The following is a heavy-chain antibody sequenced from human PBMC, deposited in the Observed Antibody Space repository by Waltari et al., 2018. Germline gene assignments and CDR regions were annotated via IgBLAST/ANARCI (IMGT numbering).Heavy chain of an antibody. Sequence: QVQLQESGPGLVKPSETLSPTCTVSGGSISSYYWSWIRQPPGKGLEWIGYIYYRGSTNYNPSLKSRVTISVDTSKNQFSLKLSSVTAADTAVYYCARLYDAFDIWGQGTMVTVSS. CDR2: IYYRGST. V-gene: IGHV4-59*08. CDR3: ARLYDAFDI. J-gene: IGHJ3*02. CDR1: GGSISSYY. D-gene: IGHD2-8*01.